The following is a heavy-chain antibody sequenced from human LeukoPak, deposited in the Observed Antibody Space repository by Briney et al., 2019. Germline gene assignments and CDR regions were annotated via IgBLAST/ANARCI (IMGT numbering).Heavy chain of an antibody. CDR1: GFTFSTYG. Sequence: GGSLRLSSAASGFTFSTYGMSWVRQAPGKGLEWVSGISGSDRSTYYADSVKGRFTISRDNSKNTLYLQMNSLRAEDTAVYYCAKPYYDILTGYYSAFDIWGQGTMVTVSS. V-gene: IGHV3-23*01. CDR3: AKPYYDILTGYYSAFDI. J-gene: IGHJ3*02. D-gene: IGHD3-9*01. CDR2: ISGSDRST.